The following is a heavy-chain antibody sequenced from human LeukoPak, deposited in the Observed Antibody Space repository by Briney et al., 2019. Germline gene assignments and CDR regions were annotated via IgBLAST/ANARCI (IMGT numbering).Heavy chain of an antibody. V-gene: IGHV1-69*13. CDR1: GGTFSSYA. Sequence: SVKVSCKASGGTFSSYAISWVRQAPGQGLEWMGRIIPIFGTANYAQKFQGRVTITADESTSTAYMELSSLRSEDTAVYYCARDRLERRDAFDIWGQGTMVTVSS. CDR2: IIPIFGTA. J-gene: IGHJ3*02. CDR3: ARDRLERRDAFDI. D-gene: IGHD1-1*01.